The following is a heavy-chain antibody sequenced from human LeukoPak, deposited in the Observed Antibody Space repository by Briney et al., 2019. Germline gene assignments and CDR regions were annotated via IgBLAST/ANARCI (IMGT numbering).Heavy chain of an antibody. CDR1: GFTFSSYP. CDR3: ARKNYYGSGSSYYYQYYMDV. J-gene: IGHJ6*03. Sequence: GGSLRLSCAASGFTFSSYPMHWVRQAPGKGLEYVSAITSNGDGTYYANSVKGRFTISRDNSKSTLYLQMGSLTDEDMAVYYCARKNYYGSGSSYYYQYYMDVWGKGTTVTISS. V-gene: IGHV3-64*01. D-gene: IGHD3-10*01. CDR2: ITSNGDGT.